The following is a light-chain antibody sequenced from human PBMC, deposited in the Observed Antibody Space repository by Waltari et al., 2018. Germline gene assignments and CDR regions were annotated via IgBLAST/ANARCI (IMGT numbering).Light chain of an antibody. J-gene: IGKJ1*01. CDR1: QSVSRT. Sequence: EIVLTQSPGTLSLSPGERVTLSCRASQSVSRTLAWYQQKPGQAPKLLIYGASIRATDIPDRFTGSRSGTDFSLTISSLEPEDFAIYFCQHYVRLPATFGQGTKVEIK. CDR3: QHYVRLPAT. CDR2: GAS. V-gene: IGKV3-20*01.